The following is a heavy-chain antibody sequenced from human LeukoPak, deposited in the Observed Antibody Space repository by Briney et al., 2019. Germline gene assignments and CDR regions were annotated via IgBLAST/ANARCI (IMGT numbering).Heavy chain of an antibody. CDR3: AREGYCSSTSCYDGNWFDP. D-gene: IGHD2-2*01. Sequence: SETLSLTCTVSGGSISSYYWSWIRQPAGKGLEWIGRIYTSGSTNYNPSLKSRVTMSVDTSKNQFSLKLSSVTAADTAVYYCAREGYCSSTSCYDGNWFDPWGQGTLVTVSS. CDR2: IYTSGST. CDR1: GGSISSYY. J-gene: IGHJ5*02. V-gene: IGHV4-4*07.